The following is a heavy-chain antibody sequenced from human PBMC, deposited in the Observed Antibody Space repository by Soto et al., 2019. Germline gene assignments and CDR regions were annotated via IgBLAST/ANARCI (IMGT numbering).Heavy chain of an antibody. D-gene: IGHD2-15*01. CDR1: GFILSNYG. CDR3: GSGSCSCSSCYGSDF. J-gene: IGHJ4*02. V-gene: IGHV3-48*01. CDR2: ISRSRGI. Sequence: EVQLVESGGGLIQPGGSLRLSCAASGFILSNYGMTWVRQAPGKGLEWVSYISRSRGIYYADSVKGRFSISRDDAKNSLYLQMKSLRAEDTAVYYCGSGSCSCSSCYGSDFWGQGTLVTVSS.